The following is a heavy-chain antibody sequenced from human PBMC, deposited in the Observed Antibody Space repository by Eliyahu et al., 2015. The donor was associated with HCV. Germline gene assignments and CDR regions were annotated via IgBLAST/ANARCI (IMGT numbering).Heavy chain of an antibody. J-gene: IGHJ6*02. D-gene: IGHD3-10*01. V-gene: IGHV1-18*01. Sequence: QVQLVQSGPEVKKPGASVKVSCKASGYTFTSYGISWVRQAPGQGLEWMGWISAYNGNTNYAQKLQGRVTMTTDTSTSTAYMELRSLRSDDTAVYYCARRNEWFGELLYNYYGMDVWGQGTTVTVSS. CDR2: ISAYNGNT. CDR1: GYTFTSYG. CDR3: ARRNEWFGELLYNYYGMDV.